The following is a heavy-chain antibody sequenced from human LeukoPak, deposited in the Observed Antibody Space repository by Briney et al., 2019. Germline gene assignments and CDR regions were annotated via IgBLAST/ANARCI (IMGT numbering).Heavy chain of an antibody. J-gene: IGHJ4*02. CDR1: GASFSGYY. V-gene: IGHV4-34*01. CDR3: ARGYGRVATVRGGILTGAIYFDF. D-gene: IGHD3-10*01. CDR2: INQSGSA. Sequence: SETLSLTCAVSGASFSGYYWSWIRQSPGRGLEWIGEINQSGSAIYNPSLKSRVTISVDTAEKRFSLILRSVTAADTAVYYCARGYGRVATVRGGILTGAIYFDFWGQGSLVTVSS.